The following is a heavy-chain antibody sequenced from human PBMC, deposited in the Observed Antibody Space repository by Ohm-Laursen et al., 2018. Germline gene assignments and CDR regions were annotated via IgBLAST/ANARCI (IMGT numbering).Heavy chain of an antibody. CDR3: ARYTAPYYYYGMDV. D-gene: IGHD1-1*01. Sequence: SLRLSCAASGSTFSDYYMSWIRQAPGKGLEWVSYISSSGSTIYYADSVKGRFTISRDNAKNSLYLQMNSLRAEDTAVYYCARYTAPYYYYGMDVWGQGTTVTVSS. CDR1: GSTFSDYY. CDR2: ISSSGSTI. V-gene: IGHV3-11*01. J-gene: IGHJ6*02.